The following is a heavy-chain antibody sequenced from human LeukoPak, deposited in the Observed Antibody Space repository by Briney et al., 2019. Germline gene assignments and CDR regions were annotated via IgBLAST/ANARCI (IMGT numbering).Heavy chain of an antibody. Sequence: SDTLSLTCAVSGGSISSGGYSWSWIRQPPGKGLEWIGYIYHSGSTYYTPSLKSRVTISVDRSKNQFSLKLSSVTAADTAVYYCARGGGSGSYYPNWFDPWGQGTLVTVSS. V-gene: IGHV4-30-2*01. J-gene: IGHJ5*02. CDR3: ARGGGSGSYYPNWFDP. CDR1: GGSISSGGYS. D-gene: IGHD3-10*01. CDR2: IYHSGST.